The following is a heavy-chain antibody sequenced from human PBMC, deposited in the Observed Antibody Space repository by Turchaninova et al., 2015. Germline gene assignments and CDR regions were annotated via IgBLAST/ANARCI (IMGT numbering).Heavy chain of an antibody. D-gene: IGHD2-2*01. V-gene: IGHV4-39*07. CDR3: ARGYCSSTSCWYWYFDL. CDR2: IYYSGST. J-gene: IGHJ2*01. Sequence: QLQLQESGPGLVTPSETLSLACTVSGGSISRGSFYWGWIRQRPGEGLEWIGTIYYSGSTYYNPYLKSRVTVSVDTSKNQFSLRLSSVTAADTAVYYCARGYCSSTSCWYWYFDLWGRGTLVTVSS. CDR1: GGSISRGSFY.